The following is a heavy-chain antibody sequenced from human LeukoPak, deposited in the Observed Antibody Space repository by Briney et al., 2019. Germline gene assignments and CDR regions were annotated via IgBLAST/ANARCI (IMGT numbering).Heavy chain of an antibody. CDR2: IKQDGSEK. Sequence: PGGSLRLSCAASGFTFSVFWMSWVRQAPGKGLEWVANIKQDGSEKYYVDSVKGRFTISRDNDNNSMYLQINSLRAEDTAVYYCARYHSGYFAYWGQGTLVTVSS. D-gene: IGHD1-26*01. V-gene: IGHV3-7*01. CDR3: ARYHSGYFAY. J-gene: IGHJ4*02. CDR1: GFTFSVFW.